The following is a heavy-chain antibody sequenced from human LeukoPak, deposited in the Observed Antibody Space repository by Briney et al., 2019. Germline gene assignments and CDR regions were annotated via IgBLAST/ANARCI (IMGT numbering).Heavy chain of an antibody. D-gene: IGHD1-14*01. Sequence: GGSLRLSCAASGFTVSNNYMSWVRQAPGKGLEWVAVIYSGGSTYYADSVKGRFTISSDNSKNTLYLQMNSLRAEDTAVYYCARLLRTFNHWDVWGKGTTVTVSS. CDR3: ARLLRTFNHWDV. CDR1: GFTVSNNY. J-gene: IGHJ6*04. CDR2: IYSGGST. V-gene: IGHV3-66*02.